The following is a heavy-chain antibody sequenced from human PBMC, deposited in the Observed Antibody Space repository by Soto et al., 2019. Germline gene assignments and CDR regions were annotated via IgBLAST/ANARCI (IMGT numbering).Heavy chain of an antibody. CDR1: GGSISSYY. J-gene: IGHJ6*02. CDR3: ARARIYDFWSGYYRHYYGMDV. Sequence: SETLSLTCTVSGGSISSYYWSWIRQPPGKGLEWIGYIYYSGSTNYNPSLKSRVTISVDTSKNQFSLKLSSVTAADTAVYYCARARIYDFWSGYYRHYYGMDVWGQGTTVTVSS. D-gene: IGHD3-3*01. V-gene: IGHV4-59*01. CDR2: IYYSGST.